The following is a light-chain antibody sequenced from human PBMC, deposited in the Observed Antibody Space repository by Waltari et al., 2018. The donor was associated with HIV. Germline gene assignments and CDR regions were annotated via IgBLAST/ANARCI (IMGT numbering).Light chain of an antibody. CDR3: GTWESSLCAAV. Sequence: QSVLTQPPSVSAAPGQKVTISCSGSSSNIGNNYVSWYQQLPGTAPRLLIYDSNKRPSESPDRISSSKSSASATRDITGLQTGYEADYYCGTWESSLCAAVFGGGTKLAGL. J-gene: IGLJ2*01. CDR2: DSN. V-gene: IGLV1-51*01. CDR1: SSNIGNNY.